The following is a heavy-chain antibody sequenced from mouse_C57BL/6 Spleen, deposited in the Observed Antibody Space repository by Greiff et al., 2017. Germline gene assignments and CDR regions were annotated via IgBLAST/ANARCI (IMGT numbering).Heavy chain of an antibody. D-gene: IGHD2-1*01. J-gene: IGHJ4*01. CDR1: GYAFSSYW. CDR3: AREVYGNSYYYAMDY. V-gene: IGHV1-80*01. Sequence: VQLQQSGAELVKPGASVKISCKASGYAFSSYWMNWVKQRPGKGLEWIGQIYPGDGDTNYNGKFKGKATLTADKSSSTAYMQLSSLTSEDSAVYFCAREVYGNSYYYAMDYWGQGTSVTVSS. CDR2: IYPGDGDT.